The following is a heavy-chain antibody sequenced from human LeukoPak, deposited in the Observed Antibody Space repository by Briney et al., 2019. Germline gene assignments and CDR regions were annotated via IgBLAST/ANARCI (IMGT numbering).Heavy chain of an antibody. D-gene: IGHD3-22*01. J-gene: IGHJ3*02. CDR2: IYYSGST. V-gene: IGHV4-39*01. CDR1: GGSISSSSYY. CDR3: ARLIYDSSGYYLLLTAFDI. Sequence: SETLSLTCTVSGGSISSSSYYWGWTRQPPGKGLEWIGSIYYSGSTYYNPSLKSRATISVDTSKNQFSLKLSSVTAADTAVYYCARLIYDSSGYYLLLTAFDIWGQGTMVTVSS.